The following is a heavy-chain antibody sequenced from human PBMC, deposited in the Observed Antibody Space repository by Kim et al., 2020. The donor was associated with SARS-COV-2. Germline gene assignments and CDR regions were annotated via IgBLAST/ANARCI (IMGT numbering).Heavy chain of an antibody. Sequence: GGSLRLSCAASGYSFSRYGMHWVRQAPGKGLEWVAVIWHDGSKKYYADSVKGRFTISRDDPKNTLYLQMNMLRAEDTAVYYCARDPATVTTYYDYWGQGT. CDR3: ARDPATVTTYYDY. CDR2: IWHDGSKK. V-gene: IGHV3-33*01. CDR1: GYSFSRYG. J-gene: IGHJ4*02. D-gene: IGHD4-4*01.